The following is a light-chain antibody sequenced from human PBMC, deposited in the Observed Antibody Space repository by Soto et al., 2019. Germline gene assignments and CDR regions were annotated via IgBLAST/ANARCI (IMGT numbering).Light chain of an antibody. J-gene: IGLJ1*01. CDR3: SSYTAGGTI. Sequence: QSVLTQPASVSGSPGQSITISCSGTRSDIGSYNYVAWYQQFPGKTPKILIYGVSNRPSGVSSRFSGSKSGNTASLTISGLQAEDEADYYCSSYTAGGTIFGTGTKVTVL. CDR2: GVS. V-gene: IGLV2-14*01. CDR1: RSDIGSYNY.